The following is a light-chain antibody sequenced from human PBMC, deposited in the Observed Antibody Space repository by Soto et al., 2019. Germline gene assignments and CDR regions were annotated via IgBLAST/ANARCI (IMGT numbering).Light chain of an antibody. Sequence: EIVLTQSPGTLSLSPGERATLSCRASQSVSNNYLAWYQQKPGQAPRLLIYDASNRATGIPARFSGSGSETDFTLTISSLEPEDFAVYYCQQRSSPITFGQGTRLEI. CDR3: QQRSSPIT. CDR2: DAS. V-gene: IGKV3-11*01. J-gene: IGKJ5*01. CDR1: QSVSNNY.